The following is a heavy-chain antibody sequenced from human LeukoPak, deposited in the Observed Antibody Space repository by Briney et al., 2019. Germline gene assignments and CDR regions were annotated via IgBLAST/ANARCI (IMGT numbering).Heavy chain of an antibody. D-gene: IGHD1-26*01. CDR3: ARQWADAFDV. V-gene: IGHV1-2*02. CDR2: INPNSGGT. Sequence: ASVKVSCKASGYTFTGYYMHWVRQAPGQGLEWMGWINPNSGGTNYAQKFQGRVTMTGDTSISTAYMVLSSLRSEDTAVYYCARQWADAFDVWGQGTMVTVSS. J-gene: IGHJ3*01. CDR1: GYTFTGYY.